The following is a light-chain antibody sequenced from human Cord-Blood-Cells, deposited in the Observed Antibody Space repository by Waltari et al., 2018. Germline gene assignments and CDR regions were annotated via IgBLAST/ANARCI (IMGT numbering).Light chain of an antibody. V-gene: IGKV3-11*01. J-gene: IGKJ5*01. Sequence: EIVLTQSPATLSLSPGERATLSCRASQGVSSYLAWDQQKPGQAPRLLIYDASNRATGIPARFSGSGYGTDFTLTISSLEPEDFAVYYCQQRSNWPITFGQGTRLEIK. CDR3: QQRSNWPIT. CDR1: QGVSSY. CDR2: DAS.